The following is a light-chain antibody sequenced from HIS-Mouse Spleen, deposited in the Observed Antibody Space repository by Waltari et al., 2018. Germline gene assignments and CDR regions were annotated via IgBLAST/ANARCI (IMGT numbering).Light chain of an antibody. J-gene: IGLJ2*01. CDR3: YSTDSSGNHRV. CDR1: SLTKPY. CDR2: EDS. Sequence: SYELTQPPSVSVSPGQTARITCSGDSLTKPYAYSYQQKSGQAPVLVIYEDSKRPSGIPERFAGSSSGTMATLTISGAQVEDEADYYCYSTDSSGNHRVFGGGTKLTVL. V-gene: IGLV3-10*01.